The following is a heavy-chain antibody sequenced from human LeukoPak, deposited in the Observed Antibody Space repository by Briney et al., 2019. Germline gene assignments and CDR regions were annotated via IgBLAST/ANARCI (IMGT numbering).Heavy chain of an antibody. Sequence: NPGGSLRLSCAASGFTFSTYSMNWVRQAPGKGLEWVSYISSTSRFMYYADSVKGRFIISRDNAKNSLYLQMNSLRAEDTAVYYCAGDTSPGTAMAYDYWGQGTLVTVSS. CDR3: AGDTSPGTAMAYDY. CDR1: GFTFSTYS. V-gene: IGHV3-21*01. J-gene: IGHJ4*02. CDR2: ISSTSRFM. D-gene: IGHD5-18*01.